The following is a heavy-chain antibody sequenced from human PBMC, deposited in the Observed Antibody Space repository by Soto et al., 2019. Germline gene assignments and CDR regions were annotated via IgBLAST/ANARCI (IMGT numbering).Heavy chain of an antibody. Sequence: QVQLVQSGAEVKKPGASVKVSCRASGFTFTSYAISWVRQAPGQGLEWMGWISAYNDNTNYAQKLKGRVTLTTDTSTSTAYMELRSLRSDDTAVYYCPRGWFGEFVSYFDYWGQGTLVTVSS. CDR2: ISAYNDNT. CDR1: GFTFTSYA. CDR3: PRGWFGEFVSYFDY. V-gene: IGHV1-18*01. J-gene: IGHJ4*02. D-gene: IGHD3-10*01.